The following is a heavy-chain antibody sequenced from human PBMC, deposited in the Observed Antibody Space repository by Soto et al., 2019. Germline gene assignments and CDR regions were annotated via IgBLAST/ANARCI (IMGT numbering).Heavy chain of an antibody. CDR3: ARAAQQYHYYYYYGMGV. CDR2: INAGSCNT. CDR1: GYTFTSYA. Sequence: ASVKVSCKASGYTFTSYAMHWVRQAPGQRLEWMGWINAGSCNTKYSQKFRGRDTITSEKSPSKDNMELTKLRSDDTAVYYCARAAQQYHYYYYYGMGVRGQGTTVTVSS. D-gene: IGHD2-2*01. J-gene: IGHJ6*02. V-gene: IGHV1-3*01.